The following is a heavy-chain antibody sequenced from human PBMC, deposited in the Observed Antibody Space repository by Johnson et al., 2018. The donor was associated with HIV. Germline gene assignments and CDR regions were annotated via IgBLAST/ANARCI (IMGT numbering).Heavy chain of an antibody. D-gene: IGHD6-19*01. Sequence: QVQLVESGGGLVKPGGSLRLSCAASRFTFSDYYMSWIRQTPGKGLEWVSYISSNGASTYYANSVKGRFTISRDNAKNSLYLQMNSLRAEDTAVYYCARGGPIAVETTGAFDIWGQGTMVTVSS. J-gene: IGHJ3*02. V-gene: IGHV3-11*04. CDR3: ARGGPIAVETTGAFDI. CDR2: ISSNGAST. CDR1: RFTFSDYY.